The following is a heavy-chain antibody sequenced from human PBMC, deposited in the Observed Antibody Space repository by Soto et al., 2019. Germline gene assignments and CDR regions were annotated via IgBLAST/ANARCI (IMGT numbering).Heavy chain of an antibody. J-gene: IGHJ4*02. Sequence: PGGSLRLSCAASGFTFSSYAMHWVRQAPGKGLEWVAVISYDGSNKYYADSVKGRFTISRDNAKNTLYLQMNSLRAEDTALYYCVRSLSGYSYANVGYVVDYWGQGTLVTVSS. CDR1: GFTFSSYA. V-gene: IGHV3-30-3*01. CDR3: VRSLSGYSYANVGYVVDY. D-gene: IGHD5-18*01. CDR2: ISYDGSNK.